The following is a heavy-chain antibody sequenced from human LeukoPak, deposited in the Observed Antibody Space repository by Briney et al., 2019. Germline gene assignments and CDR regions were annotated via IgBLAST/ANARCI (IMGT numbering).Heavy chain of an antibody. D-gene: IGHD3-10*01. V-gene: IGHV4-34*01. CDR1: GGSFSGYY. CDR3: ARRLLLWIGESTIRYFDY. CDR2: INHSGST. Sequence: SETLSLTCAVYGGSFSGYYWSWIRQPPGKGLEWIGEINHSGSTNYNPSLKSRVTISVDTSKNQFSLKLSSVTAADTAVYYCARRLLLWIGESTIRYFDYWGQGTLVTVSS. J-gene: IGHJ4*02.